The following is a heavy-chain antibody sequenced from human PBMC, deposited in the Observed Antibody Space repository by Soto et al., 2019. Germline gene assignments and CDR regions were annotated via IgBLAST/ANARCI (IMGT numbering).Heavy chain of an antibody. CDR2: INPSGGST. Sequence: ASVKVSCKASGYTFTSYYMHWVRQAPGQGLEWMGIINPSGGSTSYAQKFQGRVTMTRDTSTSTVYMELSSLRSEDTAVYYCARDVVVVPAAIYYFDFRGQGTLVTVSS. V-gene: IGHV1-46*01. CDR3: ARDVVVVPAAIYYFDF. CDR1: GYTFTSYY. D-gene: IGHD2-2*01. J-gene: IGHJ4*02.